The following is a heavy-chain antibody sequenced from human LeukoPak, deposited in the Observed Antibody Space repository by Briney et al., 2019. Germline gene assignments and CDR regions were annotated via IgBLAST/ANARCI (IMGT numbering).Heavy chain of an antibody. Sequence: PSETLSLTCAVYGGSFSGYYWSWIRQPPGKGLEWIGEINHSGSTNHNPSLKSRVTISVDTSKNQFSLKLSSVTAADTAVYYCARGSIFGSSTSCLGDYWGQGTLVTVSS. CDR2: INHSGST. CDR1: GGSFSGYY. V-gene: IGHV4-34*01. D-gene: IGHD2-2*01. CDR3: ARGSIFGSSTSCLGDY. J-gene: IGHJ4*02.